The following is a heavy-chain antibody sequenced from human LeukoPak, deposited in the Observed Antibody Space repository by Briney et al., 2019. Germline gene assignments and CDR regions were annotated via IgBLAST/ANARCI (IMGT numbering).Heavy chain of an antibody. CDR3: AKGAYDILTGYYDY. D-gene: IGHD3-9*01. Sequence: GGSLRLSCAASGFTFSSYAMSWVRQAPGKGLEWVSAISGSGGSTYYADYVKGRFTISRDNSKNTLYLQMNSLRAEDTAVYYCAKGAYDILTGYYDYWGQGTLVTVSS. J-gene: IGHJ4*02. CDR1: GFTFSSYA. CDR2: ISGSGGST. V-gene: IGHV3-23*01.